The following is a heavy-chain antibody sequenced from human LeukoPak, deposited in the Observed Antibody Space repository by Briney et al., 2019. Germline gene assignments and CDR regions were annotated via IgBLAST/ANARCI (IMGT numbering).Heavy chain of an antibody. J-gene: IGHJ4*02. CDR3: ARDFSRLMATIPFDY. Sequence: ASVTVSFKASGYTFTSYGISWVRQAPGQGLEWMGWISAYNGNTNYAQKLQGRVTMTTDTSTSTAYMELRSLRSDDTAVYYCARDFSRLMATIPFDYWGQGTLVTVSS. V-gene: IGHV1-18*01. CDR2: ISAYNGNT. CDR1: GYTFTSYG. D-gene: IGHD5-24*01.